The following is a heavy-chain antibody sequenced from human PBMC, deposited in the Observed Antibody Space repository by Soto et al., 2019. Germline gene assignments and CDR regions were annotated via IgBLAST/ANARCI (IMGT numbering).Heavy chain of an antibody. CDR1: GYTFSNYH. Sequence: GASVKVSCKASGYTFSNYHIHWLRQSPGQGLEWMGIVNPNGYTSTLAQKFQGRLTVTSDTSTNTVYMDLGSLTPEDTAVYFCARDLHGAFTTMVYWGQGTLVTVSS. D-gene: IGHD5-18*01. CDR3: ARDLHGAFTTMVY. J-gene: IGHJ1*01. V-gene: IGHV1-46*01. CDR2: VNPNGYTS.